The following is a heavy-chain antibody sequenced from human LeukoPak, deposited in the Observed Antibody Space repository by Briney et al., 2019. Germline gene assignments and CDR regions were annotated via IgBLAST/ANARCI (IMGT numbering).Heavy chain of an antibody. CDR3: ARDHQYGDYDGTFDY. Sequence: GASVKVSCKASGYTFTNYYMHWVRQAPGQGLEWMGIINPSGGSTSYAQKFQGRVTMTRDMSTNTVYMELSSLRSEDTAVYYCARDHQYGDYDGTFDYWGQGTLVTVSS. V-gene: IGHV1-46*01. CDR2: INPSGGST. J-gene: IGHJ4*02. CDR1: GYTFTNYY. D-gene: IGHD4-17*01.